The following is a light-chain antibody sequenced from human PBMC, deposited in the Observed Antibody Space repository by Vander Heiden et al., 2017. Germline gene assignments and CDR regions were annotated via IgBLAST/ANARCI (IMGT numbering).Light chain of an antibody. V-gene: IGLV1-40*01. CDR1: SSNIGAGYN. CDR3: QSYDSSLSGYV. J-gene: IGLJ1*01. Sequence: QSVLPQPPSVSGAPGQRVTISCTGSSSNIGAGYNVHGCQQVPGTAPKLLIYGNSNRPSRVPDRFSGSKSGTSASLAITGLQAEDEADYYCQSYDSSLSGYVFGTGTKVTVL. CDR2: GNS.